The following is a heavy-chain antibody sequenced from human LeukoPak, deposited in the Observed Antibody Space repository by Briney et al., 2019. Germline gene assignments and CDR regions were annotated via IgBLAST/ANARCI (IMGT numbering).Heavy chain of an antibody. CDR3: ARGYYYDSSGPGDAFDI. V-gene: IGHV1-69*13. CDR1: GGTFSSYA. D-gene: IGHD3-22*01. J-gene: IGHJ3*02. Sequence: GASVKVSCKASGGTFSSYAIRWVRQAPGQGLEWMGGIIPIFGTANYAQKFQGRVTITADESTSTAYMELSSLRSEDTAVYYCARGYYYDSSGPGDAFDIWGQGTMVTVSS. CDR2: IIPIFGTA.